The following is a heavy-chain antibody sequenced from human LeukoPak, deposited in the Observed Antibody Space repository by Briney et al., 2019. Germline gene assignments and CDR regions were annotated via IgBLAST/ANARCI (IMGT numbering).Heavy chain of an antibody. J-gene: IGHJ3*02. Sequence: SGTLSLTCTVSGGSISSSSYYWGWIRQPPGKGLEWIGSIYYSGSTYYNPSLKSRVTISVDTSKNQFSLKLSSVTAADTAVYYCAAVAALDAFDIWGQGTMVTVSS. CDR3: AAVAALDAFDI. CDR1: GGSISSSSYY. D-gene: IGHD6-19*01. V-gene: IGHV4-39*01. CDR2: IYYSGST.